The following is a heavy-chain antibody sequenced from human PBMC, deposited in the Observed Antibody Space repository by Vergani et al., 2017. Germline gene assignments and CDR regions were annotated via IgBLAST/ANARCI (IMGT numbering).Heavy chain of an antibody. CDR2: IRSKANSYAT. J-gene: IGHJ3*02. V-gene: IGHV3-73*01. Sequence: EVQLVESGGGLVQPGGSLKLSCAASGFTFSGSAMHWVRQASGKGLEWVGRIRSKANSYATAYAASVKGRFTISRDDSKNTAYLQINSLKTEDTAVYYCTSHPRTDAFDIWGQGTMVTVSS. D-gene: IGHD1-14*01. CDR1: GFTFSGSA. CDR3: TSHPRTDAFDI.